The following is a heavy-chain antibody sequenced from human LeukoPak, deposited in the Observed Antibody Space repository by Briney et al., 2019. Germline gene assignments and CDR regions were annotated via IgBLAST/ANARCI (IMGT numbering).Heavy chain of an antibody. D-gene: IGHD6-19*01. J-gene: IGHJ4*02. CDR3: ARGYSSGWFLVDYFDY. CDR1: EYTSTSYF. CDR2: INPSGGST. Sequence: ASVKVSCKASEYTSTSYFMHWVRQAPGQGLEWMGIINPSGGSTSYAQKFQGRVSMTRDTSTSTVYMELSSLRSEDTAVYYCARGYSSGWFLVDYFDYWGQGTLVTVSS. V-gene: IGHV1-46*01.